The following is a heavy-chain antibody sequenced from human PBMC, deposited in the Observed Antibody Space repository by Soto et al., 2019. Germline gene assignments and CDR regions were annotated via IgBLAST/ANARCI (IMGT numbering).Heavy chain of an antibody. J-gene: IGHJ4*02. Sequence: PGGSLRLSCAASGFTFSMFAMSWVRQSPGKRLERVSVVSGSGDGTYYADSVKGRFTISRDNSKNTLYLQMNNLRPEDTAIYYCAKDDGAWSKFFDAWGQGTLVTVSS. D-gene: IGHD2-21*02. CDR3: AKDDGAWSKFFDA. CDR2: VSGSGDGT. CDR1: GFTFSMFA. V-gene: IGHV3-23*01.